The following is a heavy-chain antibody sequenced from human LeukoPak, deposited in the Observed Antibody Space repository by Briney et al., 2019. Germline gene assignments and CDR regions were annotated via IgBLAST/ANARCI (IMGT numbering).Heavy chain of an antibody. J-gene: IGHJ5*02. CDR2: ISAYNGNT. CDR3: AREGCSSTSCGWFDP. D-gene: IGHD2-2*01. Sequence: ASVKLSCTASGYTFTSYGISWVRHAPGQGLEWMGWISAYNGNTNYAQKLQGRVTMTTDTSTSKAYMELRSLRSDDTAVYYCAREGCSSTSCGWFDPWGQGTLVTVSS. CDR1: GYTFTSYG. V-gene: IGHV1-18*01.